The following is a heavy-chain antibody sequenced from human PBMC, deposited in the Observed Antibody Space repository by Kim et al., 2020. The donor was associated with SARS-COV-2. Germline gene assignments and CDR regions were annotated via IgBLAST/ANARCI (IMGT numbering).Heavy chain of an antibody. J-gene: IGHJ3*02. CDR3: ATVLAVRQQQLVSAAFDI. Sequence: ASVKVSCKVSGYTLTELSMHWVRQAPGKGLEWMGGFDPEAGETIYAQKFQGRVTMTEDTSTDTAYMELSSLRSEDTAVYYCATVLAVRQQQLVSAAFDIWGQRTMVTVS. D-gene: IGHD6-13*01. CDR2: FDPEAGET. CDR1: GYTLTELS. V-gene: IGHV1-24*01.